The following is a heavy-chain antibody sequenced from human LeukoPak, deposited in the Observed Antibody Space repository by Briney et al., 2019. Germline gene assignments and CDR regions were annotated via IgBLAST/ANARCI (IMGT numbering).Heavy chain of an antibody. CDR3: ARMKFLTDDAFDI. D-gene: IGHD3-9*01. V-gene: IGHV3-21*01. J-gene: IGHJ3*02. CDR2: ISSSSSYI. CDR1: GFTFSSYS. Sequence: GGSLRLSCAASGFTFSSYSMNWVRQAPGKGLEWVSSISSSSSYIYYADSVKGRFTISRDNAKNSLYLQMNSLRAEDTAVYYCARMKFLTDDAFDIWGQGTMVTVSS.